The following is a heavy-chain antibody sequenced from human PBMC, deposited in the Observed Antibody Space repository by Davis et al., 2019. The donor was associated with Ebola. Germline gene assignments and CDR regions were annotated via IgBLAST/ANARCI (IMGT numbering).Heavy chain of an antibody. CDR2: IIPVFGIP. Sequence: SVKVSCKASGGTFSSYAISWVRQAPGQGLDWMGGIIPVFGIPKYAQKFQGRVTITADESTSTAYMELSSLRSEHTAVYYCARDRYSDGSGYFFEQSHWGQGTLVTVSS. J-gene: IGHJ4*02. CDR3: ARDRYSDGSGYFFEQSH. CDR1: GGTFSSYA. D-gene: IGHD3-22*01. V-gene: IGHV1-69*13.